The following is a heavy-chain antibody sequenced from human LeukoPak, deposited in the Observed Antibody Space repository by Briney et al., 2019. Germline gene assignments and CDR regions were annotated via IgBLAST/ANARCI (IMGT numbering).Heavy chain of an antibody. CDR1: GYTFTSYG. CDR3: ARGSAVMAYEFDY. D-gene: IGHD2-21*01. J-gene: IGHJ4*02. Sequence: ASVKVSCKASGYTFTSYGISWVRQAPGQGLEWMGWMNPNRGNTGYAQKFQGRVTMTRNTSISTAYMELSSLRSEDTAVYYCARGSAVMAYEFDYWGQGTLVTVSS. V-gene: IGHV1-8*02. CDR2: MNPNRGNT.